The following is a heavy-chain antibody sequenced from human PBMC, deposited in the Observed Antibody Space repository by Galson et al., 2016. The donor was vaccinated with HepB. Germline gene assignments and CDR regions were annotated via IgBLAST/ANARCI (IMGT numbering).Heavy chain of an antibody. D-gene: IGHD2-15*01. CDR2: VYSGGST. CDR3: IVELLQDFDF. Sequence: SLRLSCAASGFTVSSNYMSWVRQAPGKGLEWVSVVYSGGSTYYSDSVKGRFTLPRGHYKNTLDLQMNSLRAEDTATYYCIVELLQDFDFWGQGTLVTVSS. V-gene: IGHV3-53*01. CDR1: GFTVSSNY. J-gene: IGHJ4*02.